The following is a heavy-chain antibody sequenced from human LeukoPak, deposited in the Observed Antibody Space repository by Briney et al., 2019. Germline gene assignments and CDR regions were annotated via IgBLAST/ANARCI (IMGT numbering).Heavy chain of an antibody. J-gene: IGHJ4*02. CDR1: GFTFSTSW. CDR3: AKLLGTATRYDY. V-gene: IGHV3-7*01. Sequence: GGSLRLSCVTPGFTFSTSWMSWVRQAPGKGLEWVASINPDGSTRHHVDSVKGRFTISRDNAKKSLSLQMGALRAEDTAVYFCAKLLGTATRYDYWGLGTLVIVSS. CDR2: INPDGSTR. D-gene: IGHD1-7*01.